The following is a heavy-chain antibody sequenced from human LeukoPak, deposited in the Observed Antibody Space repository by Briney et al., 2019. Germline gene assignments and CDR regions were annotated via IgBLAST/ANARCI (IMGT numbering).Heavy chain of an antibody. CDR2: ISSSASTM. V-gene: IGHV3-48*03. D-gene: IGHD6-19*01. J-gene: IGHJ4*02. Sequence: GGSLRLSCAASGFTFSSYAMSWVRQAPGKGLEWVSYISSSASTMYYADSVKGRFTISRDNAKNSLYLQMNSLRAEDTAFYYCARDSSGWYLNYWGQGTLVTVSS. CDR1: GFTFSSYA. CDR3: ARDSSGWYLNY.